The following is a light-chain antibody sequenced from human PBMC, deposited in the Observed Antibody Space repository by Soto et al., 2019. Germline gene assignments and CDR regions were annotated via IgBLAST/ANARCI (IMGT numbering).Light chain of an antibody. V-gene: IGKV3-20*01. CDR1: QSVSTKF. Sequence: EIVLTQSPGTLSLSPWERATLSCRAGQSVSTKFLAWYQQKPGQAPRLLIYAASNRATGIPDRFSGSGSGADFTLTISRLEPEDFAVYYCQQHGSSPITFGQGTRLEIK. CDR3: QQHGSSPIT. J-gene: IGKJ5*01. CDR2: AAS.